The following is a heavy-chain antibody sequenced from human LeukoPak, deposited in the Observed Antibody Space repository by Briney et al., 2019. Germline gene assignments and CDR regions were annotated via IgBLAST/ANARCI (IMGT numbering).Heavy chain of an antibody. Sequence: GGSLRLSCAASGFTFSTCAINWVRQAPGKGLEWVSAISGSGVKTYYADSVKGRFTISRDNPKNTLYLQMNSLRPEDTAVYYCAKSCGGDCPDHWGQGTLVTVSS. CDR3: AKSCGGDCPDH. D-gene: IGHD2-21*01. CDR2: ISGSGVKT. V-gene: IGHV3-23*01. J-gene: IGHJ4*02. CDR1: GFTFSTCA.